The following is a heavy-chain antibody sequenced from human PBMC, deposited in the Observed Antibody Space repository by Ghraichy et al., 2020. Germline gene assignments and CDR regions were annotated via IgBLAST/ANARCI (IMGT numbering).Heavy chain of an antibody. CDR2: IYSGGST. V-gene: IGHV3-53*01. D-gene: IGHD3-22*01. CDR1: GFTVSSNY. Sequence: GGSLRLSCAASGFTVSSNYMSWVRQAPGKGLEWVSVIYSGGSTYYADSVKGRFTISRDNSKNTLYLQMNSLRAEDTAVYYCARDLGPYYYDSSGRKGIYYYYGMDVWGQVTTVTVSS. CDR3: ARDLGPYYYDSSGRKGIYYYYGMDV. J-gene: IGHJ6*02.